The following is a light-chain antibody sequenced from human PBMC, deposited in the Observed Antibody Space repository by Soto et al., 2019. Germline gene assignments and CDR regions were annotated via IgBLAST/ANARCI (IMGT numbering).Light chain of an antibody. CDR2: RNN. Sequence: QSVLTQPPSASGTPGQRVTISCSGSSSNLGTNTVSWYQQLPGTAPKLLIQRNNQRSSGVPDRFSNSKSGTSASLAISGLQSEDEANYYCAAWDDSLNGPVFGGGTQLTVL. CDR3: AAWDDSLNGPV. V-gene: IGLV1-44*01. J-gene: IGLJ2*01. CDR1: SSNLGTNT.